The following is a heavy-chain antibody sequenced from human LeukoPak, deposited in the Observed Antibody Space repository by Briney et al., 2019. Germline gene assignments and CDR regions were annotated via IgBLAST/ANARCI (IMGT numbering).Heavy chain of an antibody. CDR3: ARGPLGSGGSRRLDY. CDR1: GYTFTGYY. V-gene: IGHV1-2*02. CDR2: INPNSGGT. Sequence: ASVKVSCKASGYTFTGYYMQWVRQAPGQGLEWMGWINPNSGGTNYAQKFQGRVTMTRDTSISTAYMELSRLRSDDTAVYYCARGPLGSGGSRRLDYWGQGTLVTVSS. D-gene: IGHD2-15*01. J-gene: IGHJ4*02.